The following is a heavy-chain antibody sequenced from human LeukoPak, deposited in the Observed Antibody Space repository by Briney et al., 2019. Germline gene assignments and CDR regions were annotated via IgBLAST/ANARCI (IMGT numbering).Heavy chain of an antibody. J-gene: IGHJ4*02. Sequence: GESLKISCKGSGYRFINYWIGWVRQMPGKGLEWMGIIYPGDSETRYSPSFQGQVTISADKSISTAYLQWSSLKASDTAMYYCARRRDLYSGSYYPFDYWGQGTLVTVSS. CDR3: ARRRDLYSGSYYPFDY. D-gene: IGHD1-26*01. CDR1: GYRFINYW. V-gene: IGHV5-51*01. CDR2: IYPGDSET.